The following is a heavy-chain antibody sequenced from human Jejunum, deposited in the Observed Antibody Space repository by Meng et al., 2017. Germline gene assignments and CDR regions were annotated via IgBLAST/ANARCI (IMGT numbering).Heavy chain of an antibody. Sequence: GESLKISCASSRFISSAYEMIWVRQAPGKGLEWVSYISSRGSSPQYADSVKGRFTISRDNAKNSLYLQMNSLTVADTGIYYCATHFLDNSGYYPGFWGQGTLVTVSS. CDR3: ATHFLDNSGYYPGF. J-gene: IGHJ4*02. D-gene: IGHD3-22*01. CDR2: ISSRGSSP. V-gene: IGHV3-48*03. CDR1: RFISSAYE.